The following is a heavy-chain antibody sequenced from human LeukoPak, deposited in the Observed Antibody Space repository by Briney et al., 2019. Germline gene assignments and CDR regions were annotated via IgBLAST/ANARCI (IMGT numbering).Heavy chain of an antibody. CDR3: ARHRGRSGSYLDY. V-gene: IGHV4-59*08. Sequence: SETLSLTCTVSGGSISSYYWSWIRQPPGKGLEWIGYIYYSGSTNYNPSLKSRVTISVDTSKNQFSLKLSSVTAADTAVYYCARHRGRSGSYLDYWGQGTLVTVSS. CDR1: GGSISSYY. D-gene: IGHD1-26*01. J-gene: IGHJ4*02. CDR2: IYYSGST.